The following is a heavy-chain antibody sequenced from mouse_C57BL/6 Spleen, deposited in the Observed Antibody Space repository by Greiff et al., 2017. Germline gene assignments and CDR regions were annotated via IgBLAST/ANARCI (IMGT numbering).Heavy chain of an antibody. J-gene: IGHJ2*01. CDR1: GYAFTNYL. Sequence: VQLQQSGAELVRPGTSVKVSCKASGYAFTNYLIEWVKQRPGQGLAWIGVIYPGSGGTNYNEKFKGKATLTADKSSSTAYMQLSRLTSEDSAVDFCANSGITPWDCWGQGTTLTVSS. CDR3: ANSGITPWDC. V-gene: IGHV1-54*01. CDR2: IYPGSGGT. D-gene: IGHD1-1*01.